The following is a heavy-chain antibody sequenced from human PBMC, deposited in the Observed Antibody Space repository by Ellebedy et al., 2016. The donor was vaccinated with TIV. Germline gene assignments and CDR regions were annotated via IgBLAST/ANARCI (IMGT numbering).Heavy chain of an antibody. Sequence: PGGSLRLSCAASGFTFSSYGMHWVRQAPGKGLEWVAVTWYDGSNKYYADSVKGRFTISRDNSKNTLYLQMNSLRAEDTAVYYCARDYGDYYDSSGYRWGQGTLVTVSS. V-gene: IGHV3-33*01. CDR2: TWYDGSNK. J-gene: IGHJ4*02. CDR3: ARDYGDYYDSSGYR. D-gene: IGHD3-22*01. CDR1: GFTFSSYG.